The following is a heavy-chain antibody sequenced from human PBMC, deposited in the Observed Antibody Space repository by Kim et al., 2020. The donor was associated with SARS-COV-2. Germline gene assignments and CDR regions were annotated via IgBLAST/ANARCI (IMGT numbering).Heavy chain of an antibody. J-gene: IGHJ6*02. CDR1: GYTFTSYA. CDR2: INTNTGNP. CDR3: ARGLPITMVRGDYYYGMDV. V-gene: IGHV7-4-1*02. Sequence: ASVKVSCKASGYTFTSYAMNWVRQAPGQGLEWMGWINTNTGNPTYAQGFTGRFVFSLDTSVSTAYLQISSLKAEDTAVYYCARGLPITMVRGDYYYGMDVWGQGTTVTVSS. D-gene: IGHD3-10*01.